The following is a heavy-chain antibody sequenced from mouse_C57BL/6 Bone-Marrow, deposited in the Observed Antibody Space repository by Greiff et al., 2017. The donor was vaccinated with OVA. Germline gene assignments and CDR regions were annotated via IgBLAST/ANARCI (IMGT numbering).Heavy chain of an antibody. CDR3: ARSYYYGSVGWFAY. V-gene: IGHV1-78*01. J-gene: IGHJ3*01. CDR2: IYPRDGST. CDR1: GYTFTDHT. D-gene: IGHD1-1*01. Sequence: QVHVKQSDAELVKPGASVKISCKVSGYTFTDHTIHWMKQRPEQGLEWIGYIYPRDGSTKSNEKFKGKATLTAEKSSSTAYMQLNSLTSEDSAVYFCARSYYYGSVGWFAYWGQGTLVTVSA.